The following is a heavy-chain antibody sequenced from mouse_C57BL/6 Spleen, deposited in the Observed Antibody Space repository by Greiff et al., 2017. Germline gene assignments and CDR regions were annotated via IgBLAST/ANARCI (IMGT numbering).Heavy chain of an antibody. CDR2: ISSGSSTI. J-gene: IGHJ1*03. Sequence: EVQLQESGGGLVKPGGSLKLSCAASGFTFSDYGMHWVRQAPEKGLEWVAYISSGSSTIYYADTVEGRFTISRDNAKNTLFLQMTSLRSEDTAMYYCARHYGSSYGYFDVWGTGTTVTVSS. V-gene: IGHV5-17*01. CDR3: ARHYGSSYGYFDV. D-gene: IGHD1-1*01. CDR1: GFTFSDYG.